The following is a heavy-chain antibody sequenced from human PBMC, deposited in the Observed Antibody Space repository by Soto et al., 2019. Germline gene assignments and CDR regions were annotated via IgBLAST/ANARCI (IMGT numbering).Heavy chain of an antibody. Sequence: GGALKLYCADFGGSVEIYEMNWVRKAPGKGLEWISYISSSGRAIYYAESVKGRFTISRDTVKNSLFLHMDSLRVEDTAVYYCVARRWLQSFFDYWGQGTQVTLSS. CDR3: VARRWLQSFFDY. CDR1: GGSVEIYE. CDR2: ISSSGRAI. D-gene: IGHD3-3*02. V-gene: IGHV3-48*03. J-gene: IGHJ4*02.